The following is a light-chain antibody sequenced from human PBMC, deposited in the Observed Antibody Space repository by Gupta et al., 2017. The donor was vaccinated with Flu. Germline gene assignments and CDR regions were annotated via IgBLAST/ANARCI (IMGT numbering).Light chain of an antibody. J-gene: IGLJ2*01. CDR3: SGWDDSLRGVV. CDR2: RNN. Sequence: QSVLTQPPSASGTPGQRVTISCSGGSSNIGSNYVYWYQQLPGTAPKLLVYRNNQRPSGVPDRFSGSKPGTSASLAISGLRSDDEADYYCSGWDDSLRGVVFGGGTKLTVL. CDR1: SSNIGSNY. V-gene: IGLV1-47*01.